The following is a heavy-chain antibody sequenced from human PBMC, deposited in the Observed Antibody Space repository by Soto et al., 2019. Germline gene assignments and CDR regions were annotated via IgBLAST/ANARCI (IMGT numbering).Heavy chain of an antibody. CDR2: INHSGSS. Sequence: SETLSLTCAVHGGSFSGFYWTWIRQPPGKGLEWIGEINHSGSSNYNPPLKSRVTMSLDTSRNQFSLSLNSVTAADTAVYYCARMAGPWYFDLWGRGTLVTVS. CDR1: GGSFSGFY. J-gene: IGHJ2*01. CDR3: ARMAGPWYFDL. V-gene: IGHV4-34*01.